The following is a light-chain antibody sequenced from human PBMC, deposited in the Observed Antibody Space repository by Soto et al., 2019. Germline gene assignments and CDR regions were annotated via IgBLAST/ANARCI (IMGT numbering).Light chain of an antibody. J-gene: IGLJ2*01. Sequence: QSALTQPASVSVSPGQSITISCTGTSSDVGGYNYVSWYQQHPGKAPKLMIYDVGNRPSGVSNRFSGSKSGNTASLTISGLQAEDEADYYCSSYTSSSTYVIFGGGTKLTVL. V-gene: IGLV2-14*03. CDR2: DVG. CDR1: SSDVGGYNY. CDR3: SSYTSSSTYVI.